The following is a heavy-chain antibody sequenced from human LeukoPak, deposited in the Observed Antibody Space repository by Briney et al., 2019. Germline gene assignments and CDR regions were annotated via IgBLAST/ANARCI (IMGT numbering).Heavy chain of an antibody. CDR2: IIPILGIA. V-gene: IGHV1-69*02. CDR1: GGTSSSYT. D-gene: IGHD6-19*01. J-gene: IGHJ4*02. CDR3: ARADIAVAAPSDY. Sequence: ASVKVSCKASGGTSSSYTISWVRQAPGQGLEWMGRIIPILGIANYAQKFQGRVTITADKSTSTAYMELSSLRSEDTAVYYCARADIAVAAPSDYWGQGTLVTVSS.